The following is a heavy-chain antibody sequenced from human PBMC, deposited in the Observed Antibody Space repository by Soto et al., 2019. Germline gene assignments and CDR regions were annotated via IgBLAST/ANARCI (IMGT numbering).Heavy chain of an antibody. V-gene: IGHV1-69*13. CDR1: GGTFSSYA. CDR2: IIPIFGTA. Sequence: SVKVSCNASGGTFSSYAISLVRHAPGQGLEWMGGIIPIFGTANYAQKFQGRVTITADESTSTAYMELSSLRSEDTAVYYCAREEDGGSYYTNYYYGMDVWGQGTTVTVSS. J-gene: IGHJ6*02. D-gene: IGHD1-26*01. CDR3: AREEDGGSYYTNYYYGMDV.